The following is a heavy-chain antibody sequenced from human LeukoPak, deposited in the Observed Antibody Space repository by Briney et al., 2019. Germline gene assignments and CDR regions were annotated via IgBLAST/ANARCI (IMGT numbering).Heavy chain of an antibody. Sequence: GGSLRLSCAASGFTFSTYVMSWVRQTPGKGLEWVSAISNSGGSTYNADSVKGRFTISRDNSKNTLYLQMNSLRAEDTAVYFCANSYTVTTSPFDYWGQGTLVSVSS. J-gene: IGHJ4*02. D-gene: IGHD4-17*01. V-gene: IGHV3-23*01. CDR2: ISNSGGST. CDR3: ANSYTVTTSPFDY. CDR1: GFTFSTYV.